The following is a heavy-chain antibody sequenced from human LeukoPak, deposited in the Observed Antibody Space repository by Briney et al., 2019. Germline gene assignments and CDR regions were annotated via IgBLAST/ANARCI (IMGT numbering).Heavy chain of an antibody. D-gene: IGHD4-17*01. CDR2: ISDSGGST. Sequence: GGSLRLSCAASGFTFSGYAMSWVHQAPGKGLEWVSTISDSGGSTYYADSVKGRFTISRDDSKNTLYLQMNSLRAEDTAVYYCAKLMDYYDDSGAYWYFDLWGRGTLVTVFS. V-gene: IGHV3-23*01. J-gene: IGHJ2*01. CDR1: GFTFSGYA. CDR3: AKLMDYYDDSGAYWYFDL.